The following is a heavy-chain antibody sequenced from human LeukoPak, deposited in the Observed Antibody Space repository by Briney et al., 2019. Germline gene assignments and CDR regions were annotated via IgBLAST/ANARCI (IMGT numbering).Heavy chain of an antibody. CDR2: ISGSGGST. CDR3: AFSTYYYGSGSYYRGDYFDY. CDR1: GFTFSSYA. J-gene: IGHJ4*02. V-gene: IGHV3-23*01. D-gene: IGHD3-10*01. Sequence: GGSLRLSCAASGFTFSSYAMSWVRQAPGKGLEWVSAISGSGGSTYYADSVKGRFTISRDNSKNTLYLQMNSLRAEDTAVYYCAFSTYYYGSGSYYRGDYFDYWGQGTLVTDSS.